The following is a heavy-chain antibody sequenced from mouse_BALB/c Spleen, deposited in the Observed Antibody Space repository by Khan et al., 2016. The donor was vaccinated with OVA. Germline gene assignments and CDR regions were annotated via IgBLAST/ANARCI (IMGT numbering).Heavy chain of an antibody. CDR2: ISPGSGDT. CDR3: ARRNYFGYTFAY. Sequence: QVQLQQSGAELARPGASVKLSCKASGYTFTDYYINWVKQRTGQGLEWIGEISPGSGDTYYTERFKGKATLTADKSSSTAYMQLSSLTSEASAVDFCARRNYFGYTFAYWGQGTLVTVSA. D-gene: IGHD1-2*01. V-gene: IGHV1-77*01. CDR1: GYTFTDYY. J-gene: IGHJ3*01.